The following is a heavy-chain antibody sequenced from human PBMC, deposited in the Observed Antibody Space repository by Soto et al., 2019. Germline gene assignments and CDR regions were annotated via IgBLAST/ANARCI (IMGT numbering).Heavy chain of an antibody. CDR2: IFSNDEK. D-gene: IGHD5-18*01. CDR3: ARIGGYSYGYRNYYGMDV. V-gene: IGHV2-26*01. Sequence: QVTLKESGPVLVKPTETLTLTCTVSGFSLRNARMGVSWIRQPPGKALEWLAHIFSNDEKSYSTSLKSRLTISKATSKSQVVLTMTNMDPVDKATYYCARIGGYSYGYRNYYGMDVWGQGTTVTVSS. CDR1: GFSLRNARMG. J-gene: IGHJ6*02.